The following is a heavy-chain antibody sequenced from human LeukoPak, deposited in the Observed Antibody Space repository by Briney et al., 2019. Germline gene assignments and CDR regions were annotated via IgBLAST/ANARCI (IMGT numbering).Heavy chain of an antibody. D-gene: IGHD4-17*01. CDR1: GFTFSSYS. CDR3: ARASVPSYGDYSAFDI. J-gene: IGHJ3*02. CDR2: ISSSSSYI. V-gene: IGHV3-21*04. Sequence: PGGSLRLSCAASGFTFSSYSMNWVRQAPGKGLEWVSSISSSSSYIYYADSVKGRFTISRDNAKNSLYLQMNSLRAEDTALYHCARASVPSYGDYSAFDIWGQGTMVTVSS.